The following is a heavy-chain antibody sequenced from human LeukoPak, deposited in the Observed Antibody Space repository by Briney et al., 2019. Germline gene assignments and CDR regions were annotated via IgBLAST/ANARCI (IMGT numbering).Heavy chain of an antibody. D-gene: IGHD3-16*02. J-gene: IGHJ4*02. CDR3: AKGGGLRLGELSLYYFDY. V-gene: IGHV3-30-3*01. CDR2: ISYDGSNK. Sequence: GGSLRLSCAASGFTFSSYAMHWVRQAPGKGLEWVAVISYDGSNKYYADSVKGRFTISRDNSKNTLYLQMNSLRAEDTAVYYCAKGGGLRLGELSLYYFDYWGQGTLVTVSS. CDR1: GFTFSSYA.